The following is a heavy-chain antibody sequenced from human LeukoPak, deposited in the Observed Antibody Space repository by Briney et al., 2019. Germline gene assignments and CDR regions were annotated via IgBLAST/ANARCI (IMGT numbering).Heavy chain of an antibody. CDR2: IRSKAYGGTT. CDR1: GFTFSSYG. V-gene: IGHV3-49*04. CDR3: TRDLGYYGSGRVY. J-gene: IGHJ4*02. D-gene: IGHD3-10*01. Sequence: SLRLSCAASGFTFSSYGMSWVRQAPGKGLEWVGFIRSKAYGGTTEYAASVKGRFTISRDDSKSIAYLQMNSLKTEDTAVYYCTRDLGYYGSGRVYWGQGTLVTVSS.